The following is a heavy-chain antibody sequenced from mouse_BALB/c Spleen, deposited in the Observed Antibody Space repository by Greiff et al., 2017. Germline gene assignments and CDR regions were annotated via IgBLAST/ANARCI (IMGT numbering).Heavy chain of an antibody. CDR2: INSNGGST. CDR3: ARDGGYYWYFDV. V-gene: IGHV5-6-3*01. D-gene: IGHD1-1*02. Sequence: EVQVVESGGGLVQPGGSLKLSCAASGFTFSSYGMSWVRQTPDKRLELVATINSNGGSTYYPDSVKGRFTISRDNAKNTLYLQMGSLKSEDTAMYYCARDGGYYWYFDVWGAGTTVTVSS. J-gene: IGHJ1*01. CDR1: GFTFSSYG.